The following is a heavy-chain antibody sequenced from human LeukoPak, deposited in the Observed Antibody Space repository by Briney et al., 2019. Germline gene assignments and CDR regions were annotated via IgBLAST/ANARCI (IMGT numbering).Heavy chain of an antibody. J-gene: IGHJ5*02. CDR1: GFTFSSYA. D-gene: IGHD1-26*01. CDR3: VKDGSMFDP. V-gene: IGHV3-23*01. Sequence: PGGSLRLSCAASGFTFSSYAMSWVRQAPGKGLEWVSGISESGGSTHHADSVKGRFTVSRDNSKSTSYLQMNSLRVEDTAVYYCVKDGSMFDPWGQGTLVTVAS. CDR2: ISESGGST.